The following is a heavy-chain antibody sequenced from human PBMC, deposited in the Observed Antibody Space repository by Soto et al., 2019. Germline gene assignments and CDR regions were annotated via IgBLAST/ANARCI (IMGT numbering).Heavy chain of an antibody. CDR2: IYYSGST. J-gene: IGHJ4*02. CDR3: ARYYDFWSGSHFDY. Sequence: SETLSLTCTVSGGSISSGDYYWSWIRQPPGKGLEWIGYIYYSGSTYYNPSLKSRVTISVDTSKNQFSLKLSSVTAADTAVYYCARYYDFWSGSHFDYWGQGTLVTVSS. V-gene: IGHV4-30-4*01. D-gene: IGHD3-3*01. CDR1: GGSISSGDYY.